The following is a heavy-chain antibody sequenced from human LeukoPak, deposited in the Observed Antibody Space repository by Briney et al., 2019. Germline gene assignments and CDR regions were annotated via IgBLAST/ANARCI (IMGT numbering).Heavy chain of an antibody. CDR1: GGSISSYH. CDR3: ARTTPAFDY. CDR2: IYYSGST. J-gene: IGHJ4*02. Sequence: MTSETLSLTCTVSGGSISSYHWSWIRQPPGKGLEWIGYIYYSGSTNYNPSLKSRVTKSVDTSKKQFSLKLSSVTAADTAVYYCARTTPAFDYWGQGTLVTVSS. V-gene: IGHV4-59*01. D-gene: IGHD4-11*01.